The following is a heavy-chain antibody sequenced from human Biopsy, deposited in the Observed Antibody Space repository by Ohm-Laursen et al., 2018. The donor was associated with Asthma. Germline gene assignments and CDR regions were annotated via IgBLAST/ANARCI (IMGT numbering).Heavy chain of an antibody. CDR3: ARTYYDFLTGQVNDAFAL. CDR2: INAGNGNT. Sequence: ASVSASCTASGYTFISYAIHWVRLAPGQRLEWMGWINAGNGNTKYSQKLQGRVTITRDTSASTAYMELSSLRSEDTAVYYCARTYYDFLTGQVNDAFALWGQGTMVTVSS. J-gene: IGHJ3*01. V-gene: IGHV1-3*01. CDR1: GYTFISYA. D-gene: IGHD3-9*01.